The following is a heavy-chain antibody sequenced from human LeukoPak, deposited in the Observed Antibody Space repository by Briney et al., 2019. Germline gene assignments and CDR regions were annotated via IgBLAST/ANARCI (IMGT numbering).Heavy chain of an antibody. Sequence: GGSLRLSCVASGFTFWNYAVGWVRQAPGKGPEWVSSITNTGTATYYADAVKGRFTISRDNSKNTLYLQMSTLRVEDTALYYCVKDRAYLRRGFDDWGQGTLVTVSS. CDR1: GFTFWNYA. V-gene: IGHV3-23*01. CDR3: VKDRAYLRRGFDD. J-gene: IGHJ4*02. CDR2: ITNTGTAT. D-gene: IGHD2-21*01.